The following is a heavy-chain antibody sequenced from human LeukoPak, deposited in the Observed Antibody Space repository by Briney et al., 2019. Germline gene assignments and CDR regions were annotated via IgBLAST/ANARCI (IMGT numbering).Heavy chain of an antibody. CDR3: ARQLSMITFGGVISLRTFDI. CDR1: GYSISSGYY. J-gene: IGHJ3*02. CDR2: IYYSGST. Sequence: SETLSLTCTVSGYSISSGYYWGWIRQPPGKGLEWIGSIYYSGSTYYNPSLKSRVTISVDTSKNQFSLKLSSVTAADTAVYYCARQLSMITFGGVISLRTFDIWGQGTMVTVSS. V-gene: IGHV4-38-2*02. D-gene: IGHD3-16*02.